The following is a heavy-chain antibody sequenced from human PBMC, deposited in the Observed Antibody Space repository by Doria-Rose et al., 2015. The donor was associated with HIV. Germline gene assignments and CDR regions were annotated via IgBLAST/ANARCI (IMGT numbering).Heavy chain of an antibody. Sequence: SGPVLVKPTETLTLTCTVSGVSLSSPGMGVSWIRQPPGKALKWLANIFSDDERSYKTSLKSRLTISRCTSKSQVVLTMTDMDPVDTATYYCARIKSSRWYHKYYFDFWGQGTLVIVSA. V-gene: IGHV2-26*01. J-gene: IGHJ4*02. CDR3: ARIKSSRWYHKYYFDF. D-gene: IGHD6-13*01. CDR1: GVSLSSPGMG. CDR2: IFSDDER.